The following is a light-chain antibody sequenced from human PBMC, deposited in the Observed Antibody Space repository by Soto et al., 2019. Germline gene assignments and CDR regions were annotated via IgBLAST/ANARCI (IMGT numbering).Light chain of an antibody. CDR3: SSYTSSSTPHV. Sequence: QSVLTQPASVSGSPGQSITISCTGTSSDVGGYNYVSWYQQHPGKAPKLMIYDVSNRPSGVSNRFSGSKSGNTASLTISGLQAEDEADYYSSSYTSSSTPHVFGTGTKLTVL. J-gene: IGLJ1*01. V-gene: IGLV2-14*01. CDR1: SSDVGGYNY. CDR2: DVS.